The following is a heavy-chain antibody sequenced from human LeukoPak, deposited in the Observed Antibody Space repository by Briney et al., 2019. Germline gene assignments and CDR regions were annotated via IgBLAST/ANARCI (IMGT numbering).Heavy chain of an antibody. J-gene: IGHJ2*01. CDR1: GVTVSSNY. V-gene: IGHV3-53*01. CDR2: IYSGGST. D-gene: IGHD7-27*01. Sequence: GGSLRLSCAASGVTVSSNYMSWVRQAPGKGLEWVSVIYSGGSTYYADSVKGRFTISRDNSKNTLYLQMNSLGAEDTAVYYCARNWGTGYFDLWGRGTLVTVSS. CDR3: ARNWGTGYFDL.